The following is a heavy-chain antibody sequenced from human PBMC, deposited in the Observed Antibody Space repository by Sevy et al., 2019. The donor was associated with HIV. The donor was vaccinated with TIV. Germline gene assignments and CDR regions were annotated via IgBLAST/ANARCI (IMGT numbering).Heavy chain of an antibody. CDR2: ISYDRSNK. J-gene: IGHJ4*02. Sequence: GGSLKLSCAASGFTFSSYGMHWVRQAPGKGLEWVAIISYDRSNKYYADSVKGRFTISRDNSKNTLYLQMNSLRAEDTAMYYCARDGAKLVTIFGVVIPPLDYWGQGTPVTVSS. V-gene: IGHV3-30*03. D-gene: IGHD3-3*01. CDR1: GFTFSSYG. CDR3: ARDGAKLVTIFGVVIPPLDY.